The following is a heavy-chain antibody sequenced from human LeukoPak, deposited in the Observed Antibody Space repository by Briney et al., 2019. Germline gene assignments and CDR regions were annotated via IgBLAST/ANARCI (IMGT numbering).Heavy chain of an antibody. J-gene: IGHJ3*02. CDR2: IYSGGNT. Sequence: PGGSLRLSCAASGFTVSSNYMSWVRQAPGKGLEWVSVIYSGGNTYYADFVKGQFTISRDNSKNTLFLQMNSLRAEDTAVFHCARGRLDAFDIWGQGTMVTVSS. D-gene: IGHD6-19*01. V-gene: IGHV3-53*01. CDR1: GFTVSSNY. CDR3: ARGRLDAFDI.